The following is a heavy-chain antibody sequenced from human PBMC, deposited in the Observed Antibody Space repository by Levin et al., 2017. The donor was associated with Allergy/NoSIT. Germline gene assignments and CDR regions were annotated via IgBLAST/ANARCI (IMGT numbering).Heavy chain of an antibody. CDR2: ISGGGGST. CDR3: AKVAPSNCNGGSCYFPGFDS. Sequence: GESLKISCTASGFSFSNFAMNWVRQTPGRGLEWVSSISGGGGSTYYHDAVKGRFTISRDNSKNTLYLQMNSLTAEDTAVYYCAKVAPSNCNGGSCYFPGFDSWGQGTLLTVSS. V-gene: IGHV3-23*01. J-gene: IGHJ4*02. CDR1: GFSFSNFA. D-gene: IGHD2-15*01.